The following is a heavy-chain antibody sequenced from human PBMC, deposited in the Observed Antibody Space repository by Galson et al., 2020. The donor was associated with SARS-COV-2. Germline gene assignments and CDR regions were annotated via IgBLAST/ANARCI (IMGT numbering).Heavy chain of an antibody. CDR2: VFYDGSNR. J-gene: IGHJ3*02. CDR1: GFTFSDYG. V-gene: IGHV3-33*01. Sequence: GESLKISCAASGFTFSDYGMHWVRQTPGKGLEWVAVVFYDGSNRFYADSVKGRFTISRDNSKNTLYLQMNSLRAEDTAVYHCASGYCTETRCYDAFGIWGQGTMVTVSS. D-gene: IGHD2-8*02. CDR3: ASGYCTETRCYDAFGI.